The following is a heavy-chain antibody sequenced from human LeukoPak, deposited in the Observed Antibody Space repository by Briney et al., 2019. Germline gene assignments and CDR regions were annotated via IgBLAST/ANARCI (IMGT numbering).Heavy chain of an antibody. V-gene: IGHV3-30*18. D-gene: IGHD6-6*01. J-gene: IGHJ3*02. CDR2: ISYDGSNK. CDR3: AKVFSSYGDAFDI. CDR1: GFTFSTYA. Sequence: GGSLRLSCAASGFTFSTYAMHWVRQAPGKGLEWVAVISYDGSNKYYADSVKGRFTISRDNSKNTLYLRMNSLRAEDTAVYYCAKVFSSYGDAFDIWGQGTLVTVSS.